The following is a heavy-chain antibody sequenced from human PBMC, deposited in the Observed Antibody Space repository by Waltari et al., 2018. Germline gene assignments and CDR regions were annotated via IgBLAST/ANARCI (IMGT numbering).Heavy chain of an antibody. V-gene: IGHV3-48*01. CDR1: GFTFSSYS. J-gene: IGHJ4*02. Sequence: EVQLVESGGGLVQPGGSLRLSCAASGFTFSSYSMNWVRQAPGKGLEWGSYISSSSSTIYYADSVKGRFTISRDNAKNSLYLQMNSLRAEDTAVYYCARDSTYYDYVRGDYWGQGTLVTVSS. D-gene: IGHD3-16*01. CDR2: ISSSSSTI. CDR3: ARDSTYYDYVRGDY.